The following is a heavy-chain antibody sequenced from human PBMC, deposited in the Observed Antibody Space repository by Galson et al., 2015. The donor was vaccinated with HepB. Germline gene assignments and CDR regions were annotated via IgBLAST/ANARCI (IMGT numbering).Heavy chain of an antibody. CDR2: ISGSGGGT. CDR3: AKVAAHGEDYYYYGMDV. J-gene: IGHJ6*02. CDR1: GFTFSSYA. Sequence: SLRLSCAASGFTFSSYAMSWVRQAPGKGLEWVSAISGSGGGTYYADSVKGRFTISRDNSKNTLYLQMNSLRAEDTAVYYCAKVAAHGEDYYYYGMDVWGQGTTVTVSS. D-gene: IGHD6-25*01. V-gene: IGHV3-23*01.